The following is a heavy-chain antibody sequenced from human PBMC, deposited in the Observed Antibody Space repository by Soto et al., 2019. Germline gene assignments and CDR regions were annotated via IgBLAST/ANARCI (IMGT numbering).Heavy chain of an antibody. D-gene: IGHD6-19*01. CDR3: AIARIVVAGTIVAY. V-gene: IGHV4-38-2*01. CDR2: IYHSGNT. J-gene: IGHJ4*02. Sequence: PPETLSLTCAVSGYSISSGYYCGWIRQPPGKGLEWIGSIYHSGNTYYNLSLKSRVTISVDTSKNRFSLKLSSVTAADTAVYYCAIARIVVAGTIVAYCGQRTLVTGSS. CDR1: GYSISSGYY.